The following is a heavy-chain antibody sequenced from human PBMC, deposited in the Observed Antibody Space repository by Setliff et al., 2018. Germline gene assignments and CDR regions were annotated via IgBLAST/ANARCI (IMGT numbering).Heavy chain of an antibody. CDR2: TYYNGTA. CDR1: GGSISGSHYS. CDR3: ARGSTGAFDP. D-gene: IGHD2-2*01. Sequence: SETLSLTCSVSGGSISGSHYSWVWMRQPPGKRLEWIGSTYYNGTAYYNPSLQSRVAIPVDTSKNQLSLKLRSVTAADTALYYCARGSTGAFDPWGQGTLVTV. J-gene: IGHJ5*02. V-gene: IGHV4-39*07.